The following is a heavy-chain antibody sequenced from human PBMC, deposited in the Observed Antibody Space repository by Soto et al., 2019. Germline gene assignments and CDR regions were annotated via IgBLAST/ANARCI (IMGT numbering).Heavy chain of an antibody. D-gene: IGHD4-17*01. V-gene: IGHV3-33*01. Sequence: GGSLRLSCAASGFTFSSYGMHWVRQAPGKGLEWVAVIWYDGSNKYYADSVKGRFTISRDNSKNTLYLQMNSLRAEDTAVYYCARDSSTVVTPGHDAFDICGHVTTVPLSS. CDR1: GFTFSSYG. CDR3: ARDSSTVVTPGHDAFDI. CDR2: IWYDGSNK. J-gene: IGHJ3*02.